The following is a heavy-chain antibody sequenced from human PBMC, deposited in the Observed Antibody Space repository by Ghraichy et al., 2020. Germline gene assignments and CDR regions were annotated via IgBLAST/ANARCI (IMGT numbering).Heavy chain of an antibody. Sequence: GGSLRLSCAASGFTFSSNGMHWVRQAPGKGLEWVAVISYDGSNKYYADSVKGRFTISRDNSKNTLYLQMNSLRAEDTAVYYCAKATPYYYYGMDVWGQGTTVTVSS. J-gene: IGHJ6*02. CDR3: AKATPYYYYGMDV. CDR1: GFTFSSNG. V-gene: IGHV3-30*18. CDR2: ISYDGSNK.